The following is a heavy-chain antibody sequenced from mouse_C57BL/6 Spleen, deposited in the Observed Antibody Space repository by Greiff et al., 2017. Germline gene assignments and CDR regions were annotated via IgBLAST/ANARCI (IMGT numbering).Heavy chain of an antibody. CDR2: IDPETGGT. CDR1: GYTFTDYE. Sequence: QVQLQQSGAELVRPGASVTLSCKASGYTFTDYEMHWVKQTPVHGLAWIGAIDPETGGTAYNQKFKGKAILTADKSSSTAYMELRSLTSEDSAVYYCTSASTGTGYYFDDWGQGTTLTVSS. D-gene: IGHD4-1*02. CDR3: TSASTGTGYYFDD. V-gene: IGHV1-15*01. J-gene: IGHJ2*01.